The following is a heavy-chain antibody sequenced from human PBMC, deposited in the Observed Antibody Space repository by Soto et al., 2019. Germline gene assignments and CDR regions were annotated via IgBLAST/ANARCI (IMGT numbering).Heavy chain of an antibody. CDR1: GFTFTTYA. Sequence: PGGSLRLSCAASGFTFTTYAMSWVRQAPGKGLEWVSTISGSGGNTYYADSVKGRFAISRDNSKNTLYLQMSSLRAEDTAVYYCAKVSYSGYVCDCFDYWGRGALVNVSS. CDR3: AKVSYSGYVCDCFDY. CDR2: ISGSGGNT. D-gene: IGHD5-12*01. J-gene: IGHJ4*02. V-gene: IGHV3-23*01.